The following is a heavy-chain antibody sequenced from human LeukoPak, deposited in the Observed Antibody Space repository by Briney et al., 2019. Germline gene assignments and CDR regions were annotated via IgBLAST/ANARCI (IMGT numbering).Heavy chain of an antibody. V-gene: IGHV1-69*05. CDR2: IIPIFGTA. CDR1: GGTFSSYA. J-gene: IGHJ4*02. CDR3: ELTSSYDYVWGSYRYDLDY. D-gene: IGHD3-16*02. Sequence: ASVKVSCKASGGTFSSYAISWVRQAPGQGLEWMGRIIPIFGTANYAQKFQGRVTITTDESTSTAYMELSSLRSEDTAVYYCELTSSYDYVWGSYRYDLDYWGQGTLVTVSS.